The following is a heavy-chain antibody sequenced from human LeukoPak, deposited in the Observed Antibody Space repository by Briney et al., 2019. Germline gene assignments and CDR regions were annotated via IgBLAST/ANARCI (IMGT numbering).Heavy chain of an antibody. CDR2: IRTSSSTI. CDR1: GFTFSAYT. V-gene: IGHV3-48*01. D-gene: IGHD6-19*01. J-gene: IGHJ4*02. Sequence: GESLRLSCAASGFTFSAYTMNWVRQAPGKGLEWISYIRTSSSTIDYADSVKGRFTISRDNARNSLYLQMNSLRVEDTAVYYCVRDSWGSGWFYFDYWGQGTLVTVSS. CDR3: VRDSWGSGWFYFDY.